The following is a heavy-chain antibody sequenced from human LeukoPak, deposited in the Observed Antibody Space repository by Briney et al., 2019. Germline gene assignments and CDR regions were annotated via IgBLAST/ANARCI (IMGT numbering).Heavy chain of an antibody. Sequence: GGSLRLSCAASGFTFSDYYMSWIRQAPGKGLEWVSYISSSGITIYYADSVKGRFTISRDNAKNSLYLQMNSLRAEDTAVYYCARAYCSSTSCQTYYYYYGMDVWGQGTTVTVSS. J-gene: IGHJ6*02. CDR1: GFTFSDYY. V-gene: IGHV3-11*01. CDR3: ARAYCSSTSCQTYYYYYGMDV. D-gene: IGHD2-2*01. CDR2: ISSSGITI.